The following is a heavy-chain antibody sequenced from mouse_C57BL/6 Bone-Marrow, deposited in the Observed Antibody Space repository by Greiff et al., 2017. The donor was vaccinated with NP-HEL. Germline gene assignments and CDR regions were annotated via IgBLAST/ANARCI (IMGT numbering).Heavy chain of an antibody. CDR1: GYTFTSYG. Sequence: QVQLQQSGAELARPGASVKLSCKASGYTFTSYGISWVKQRTGQGLEWIGEIYPRSGNTYYNEKFKGRATLTADKSSSTAYMELRSLTSEDSAVYFCARSELSYAMDYWGQGTSVTVSS. V-gene: IGHV1-81*01. CDR2: IYPRSGNT. CDR3: ARSELSYAMDY. J-gene: IGHJ4*01.